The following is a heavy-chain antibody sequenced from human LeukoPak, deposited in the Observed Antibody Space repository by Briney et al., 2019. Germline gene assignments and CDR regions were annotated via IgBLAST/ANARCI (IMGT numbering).Heavy chain of an antibody. CDR3: ARWFGRFLDH. CDR2: VYYSGST. V-gene: IGHV4-59*01. J-gene: IGHJ4*02. CDR1: GGSISSYY. D-gene: IGHD3-10*01. Sequence: SETLSLTCTASGGSISSYYWCWIRQPPGKGLEWIGYVYYSGSTNYNPSLKGRVTMSVDMSKNQFSLKLNSVTAADTAVYYCARWFGRFLDHWGQGTLVTVSS.